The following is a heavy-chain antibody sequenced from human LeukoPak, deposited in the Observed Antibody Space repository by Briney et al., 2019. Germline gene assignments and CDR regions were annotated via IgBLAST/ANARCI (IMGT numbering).Heavy chain of an antibody. CDR2: IYYSGST. V-gene: IGHV4-59*01. CDR1: RGSISNNY. CDR3: ARGLTYYDILTVDSPPWWFDP. D-gene: IGHD3-9*01. J-gene: IGHJ5*02. Sequence: SETLSLICTVSRGSISNNYWSWIRQRPGKGLEWIGYIYYSGSTKYNPSLMSRVTISVDTSKNQFSLRLSSVTAADTAVYYCARGLTYYDILTVDSPPWWFDPWGQGTLVTVSS.